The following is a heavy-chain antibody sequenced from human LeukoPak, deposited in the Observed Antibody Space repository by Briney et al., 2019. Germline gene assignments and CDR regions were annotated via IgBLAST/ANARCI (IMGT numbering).Heavy chain of an antibody. CDR3: ARDRYCSSISCYPYYMDV. Sequence: ASVKVSCKASGYTFTSYGISWVRQAPGQGREWMGWISAYNGNTNYAQKLQGRVTMTTETSTSKAYMELRSLRSDDTAVYYCARDRYCSSISCYPYYMDVWGKGTTVTVSS. CDR1: GYTFTSYG. D-gene: IGHD2-2*01. CDR2: ISAYNGNT. V-gene: IGHV1-18*01. J-gene: IGHJ6*03.